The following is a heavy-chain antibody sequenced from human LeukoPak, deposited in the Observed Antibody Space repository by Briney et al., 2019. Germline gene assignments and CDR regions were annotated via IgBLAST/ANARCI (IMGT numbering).Heavy chain of an antibody. V-gene: IGHV1-8*01. CDR1: GYSFTSYD. CDR2: MSPNSGNT. J-gene: IGHJ4*02. D-gene: IGHD3-16*01. CDR3: ARLGGTWDPADY. Sequence: ASVKVSCRASGYSFTSYDINWVRQATGQGLEWMGWMSPNSGNTGYTQKFQGRVTMTRNTSISTAYMELRSLRSEDTAVYYCARLGGTWDPADYWGQGTLVTVSS.